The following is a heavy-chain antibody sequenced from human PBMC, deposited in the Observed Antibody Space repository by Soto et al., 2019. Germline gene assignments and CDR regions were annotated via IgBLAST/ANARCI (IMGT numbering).Heavy chain of an antibody. CDR1: GGSIFGYY. J-gene: IGHJ4*02. D-gene: IGHD5-12*01. CDR2: VYYTGST. CDR3: ARNVPPRWLQFGF. V-gene: IGHV4-59*01. Sequence: SSETLSLTCTVSGGSIFGYYWSWIRQPPGKGLEWIGYVYYTGSTTYNPSLKSRVTISVDTSKNQFSLKLNSVTAADTAMYYCARNVPPRWLQFGFWGQGALVTVSS.